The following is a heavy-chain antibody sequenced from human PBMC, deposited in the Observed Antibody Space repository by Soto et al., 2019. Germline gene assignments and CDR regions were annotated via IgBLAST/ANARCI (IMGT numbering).Heavy chain of an antibody. Sequence: GGSLRLSCAASGFTFSSYGMHWVRQAPGKGLEWVAVIWYDGSNKYYADSVKGRFTTPRDNSKNTLYLQMNSLRAEDTAVYYCATDLIPGIAAVRDWSGEYYFDYWGQGTLVTVSS. D-gene: IGHD6-13*01. V-gene: IGHV3-33*01. J-gene: IGHJ4*02. CDR1: GFTFSSYG. CDR2: IWYDGSNK. CDR3: ATDLIPGIAAVRDWSGEYYFDY.